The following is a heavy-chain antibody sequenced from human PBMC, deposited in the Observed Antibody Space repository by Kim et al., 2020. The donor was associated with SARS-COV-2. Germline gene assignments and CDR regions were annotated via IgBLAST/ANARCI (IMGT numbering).Heavy chain of an antibody. CDR3: AKVSRNCGDDCSYNWYFDL. V-gene: IGHV3-23*01. CDR2: ISGFGDIT. D-gene: IGHD2-21*02. CDR1: GFTFSDYA. J-gene: IGHJ2*01. Sequence: GGSLRLSCAASGFTFSDYAMNWVRQVPGKGLEWVSAISGFGDITYYADSVKCRFTISRDNSTDTVKLQVNSLRVEDTAIYYCAKVSRNCGDDCSYNWYFDLWGRGTLVTVSS.